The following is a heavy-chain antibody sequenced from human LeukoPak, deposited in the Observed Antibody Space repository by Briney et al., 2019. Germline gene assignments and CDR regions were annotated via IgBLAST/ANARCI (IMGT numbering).Heavy chain of an antibody. D-gene: IGHD2-2*02. CDR2: IYYSGST. Sequence: PSETLSLTCTVSGGSISSGGYYWSWIRQHPGKGLEWIGYIYYSGSTYYNPSLKSRVTISVDTSKNQFSLKLSSVTAADTAVYYCARSFCSSTSCYTYGMDVWGQGTLVTVSS. CDR1: GGSISSGGYY. V-gene: IGHV4-31*03. CDR3: ARSFCSSTSCYTYGMDV. J-gene: IGHJ6*02.